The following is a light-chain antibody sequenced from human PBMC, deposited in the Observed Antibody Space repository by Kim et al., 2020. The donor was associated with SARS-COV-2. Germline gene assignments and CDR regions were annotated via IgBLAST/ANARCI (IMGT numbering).Light chain of an antibody. CDR1: SGHSSYA. Sequence: SVKLTCTLSSGHSSYAIAWHQQQPEKGPRYLMKLNSDGSHSKGDGIPARFSGSSSGAERYLTISSLQSEDEADYYCQTWGTGNWVFGGGTQLTVL. CDR2: LNSDGSH. J-gene: IGLJ3*02. CDR3: QTWGTGNWV. V-gene: IGLV4-69*01.